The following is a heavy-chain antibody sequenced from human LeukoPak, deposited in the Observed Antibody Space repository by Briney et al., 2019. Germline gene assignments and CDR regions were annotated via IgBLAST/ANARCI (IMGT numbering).Heavy chain of an antibody. CDR3: ARILLGVRGRYYFDY. J-gene: IGHJ4*02. V-gene: IGHV1-2*02. CDR2: INPNSGGT. Sequence: ASVKVSCKASGYTFTGYYMHWVRQAPGQGLEWMGWINPNSGGTNYAQKFQGRVTMTRDTSISTAYMELSRLRSDDTAVYYCARILLGVRGRYYFDYWGQGTLVTVSS. CDR1: GYTFTGYY. D-gene: IGHD2-21*01.